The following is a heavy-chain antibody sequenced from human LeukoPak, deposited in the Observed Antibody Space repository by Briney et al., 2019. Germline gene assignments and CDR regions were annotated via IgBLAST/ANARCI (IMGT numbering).Heavy chain of an antibody. CDR3: ARGRSNYYGMDV. Sequence: SETLSLTCTVSGGSISSYYWSWIRQPPGKGLEWIGYIYYSGSTNYNPSLKSRVTMSVDTSKNLFSLKVSSVTAADTAVYYCARGRSNYYGMDVWGQGTTVTVSS. D-gene: IGHD1-26*01. V-gene: IGHV4-59*01. J-gene: IGHJ6*02. CDR1: GGSISSYY. CDR2: IYYSGST.